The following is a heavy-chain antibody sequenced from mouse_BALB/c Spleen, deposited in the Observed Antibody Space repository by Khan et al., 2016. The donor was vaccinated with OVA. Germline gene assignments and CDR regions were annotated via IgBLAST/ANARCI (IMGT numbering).Heavy chain of an antibody. CDR1: GYTFTSYY. V-gene: IGHV1S81*02. D-gene: IGHD2-1*01. Sequence: QVRLQQSGAELVKPGASVRLSCKASGYTFTSYYLYWVKQRPGQGLEWIGDINPNNGGTNFNEMFKSKATLTVDKSSSTAYMQLSSLTSEYSAVYYCTRSGYGTFAYWGQGTLVTVSA. J-gene: IGHJ3*01. CDR3: TRSGYGTFAY. CDR2: INPNNGGT.